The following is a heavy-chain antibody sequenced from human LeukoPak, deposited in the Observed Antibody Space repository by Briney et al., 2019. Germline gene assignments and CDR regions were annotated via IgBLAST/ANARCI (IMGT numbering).Heavy chain of an antibody. J-gene: IGHJ6*02. V-gene: IGHV4-59*08. CDR3: ARRDSSGWRGFSVYGLDV. CDR2: VDYTGST. CDR1: GGSISSYY. D-gene: IGHD6-19*01. Sequence: PSETLSLTCTVSGGSISSYYWSWIRQPPGKGLEWMGYVDYTGSTNYNPSLKSRVNISVDTSKKQFSLKLSSVTAADTAVYYYARRDSSGWRGFSVYGLDVWGQGTTVTVSS.